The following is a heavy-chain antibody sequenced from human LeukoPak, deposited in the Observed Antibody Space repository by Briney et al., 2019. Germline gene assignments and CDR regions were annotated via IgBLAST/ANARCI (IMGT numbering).Heavy chain of an antibody. CDR3: ARVALRPIDYSNPEFDP. J-gene: IGHJ5*02. V-gene: IGHV3-30-3*01. CDR1: GFTFSSYA. CDR2: ISYDGSNK. D-gene: IGHD4-11*01. Sequence: GGSLRLSCAASGFTFSSYAMHWVRQAPGKGLEWVAVISYDGSNKYYADSVKGRFTISRDNSKNTLYLQMNSLRAEDTAVYYCARVALRPIDYSNPEFDPWGQGTLVTVSS.